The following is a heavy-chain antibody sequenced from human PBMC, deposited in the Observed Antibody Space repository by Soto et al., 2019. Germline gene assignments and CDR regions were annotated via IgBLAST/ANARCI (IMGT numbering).Heavy chain of an antibody. D-gene: IGHD5-12*01. Sequence: EASVKVSCKASGYTFSNYGIHWVRQARGQRLEWMGVINAGNDNTKYSQQFKRSVTMTRDTSTSTVYMELTSLRSEDTAVYYCARDAQTGRGYTVYDHYCGQGTLATVSA. CDR3: ARDAQTGRGYTVYDHY. CDR2: INAGNDNT. CDR1: GYTFSNYG. J-gene: IGHJ4*01. V-gene: IGHV1-3*01.